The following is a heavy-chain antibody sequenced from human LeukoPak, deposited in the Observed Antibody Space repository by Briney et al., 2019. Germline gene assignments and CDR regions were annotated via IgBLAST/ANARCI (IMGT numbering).Heavy chain of an antibody. CDR2: ISGSGGST. V-gene: IGHV3-23*01. CDR3: AKEYTGTFSPFPSYFDN. CDR1: GFTFSSYA. J-gene: IGHJ4*02. D-gene: IGHD1-26*01. Sequence: GGSLRLSCAASGFTFSSYAMSWVRQTPGKGLEWVSAISGSGGSTYYADSVKGRFTISRDNSKNTLYLQMNSLRAEDTAIYYCAKEYTGTFSPFPSYFDNWGQGTLVTVSS.